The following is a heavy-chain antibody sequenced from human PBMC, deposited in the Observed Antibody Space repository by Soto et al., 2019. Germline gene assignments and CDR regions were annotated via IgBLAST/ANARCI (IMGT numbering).Heavy chain of an antibody. CDR1: GGSISSYY. Sequence: QVQLQESRPGLVKPSETLSLTCTVSGGSISSYYWSWIRQPPGKGLEWIGYIYYSGSTNYNPSLKSRVTISVDTSKNQFSLKLSSVTAADTAVYYCARRYGYAFDIWGQGTMVTVSS. J-gene: IGHJ3*02. D-gene: IGHD4-17*01. CDR2: IYYSGST. CDR3: ARRYGYAFDI. V-gene: IGHV4-59*01.